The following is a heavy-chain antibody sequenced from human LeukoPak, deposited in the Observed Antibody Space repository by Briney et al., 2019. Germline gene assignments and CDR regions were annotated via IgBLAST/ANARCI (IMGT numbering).Heavy chain of an antibody. CDR3: ARDSSSRWYDY. CDR2: INSDGCST. J-gene: IGHJ4*02. Sequence: LAGPCLTLACAPSAFTFSSSWMDWVRHAPGEGRVWVSRINSDGCSTRYADSVKGRFTISRENAKHTLYLQMNSLRGEDTGVYFCARDSSSRWYDYWGQGTLVSVPS. CDR1: AFTFSSSW. V-gene: IGHV3-74*01. D-gene: IGHD6-19*01.